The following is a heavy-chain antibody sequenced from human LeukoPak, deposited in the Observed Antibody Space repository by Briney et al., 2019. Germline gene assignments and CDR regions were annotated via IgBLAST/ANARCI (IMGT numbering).Heavy chain of an antibody. CDR3: AKDSRGDDYVWGSYRPNWFDA. V-gene: IGHV3-23*01. CDR2: ISGSGGST. J-gene: IGHJ5*01. CDR1: GFTFSSYA. D-gene: IGHD3-16*02. Sequence: GGSLRLSCAASGFTFSSYAMSWVRQAPGKGLEWVSAISGSGGSTYYADSVKGRFTISRDNSKNTLYLQMNSLRAEDTAVYYCAKDSRGDDYVWGSYRPNWFDAWGQGTTVTVSS.